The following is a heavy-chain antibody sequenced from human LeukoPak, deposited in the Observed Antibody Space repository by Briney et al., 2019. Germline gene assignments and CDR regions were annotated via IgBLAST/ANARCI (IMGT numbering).Heavy chain of an antibody. CDR3: ARGDTNRGNFDS. CDR2: MNSGGTTI. Sequence: GGSLRLSCAASGFSISGYWMHWVRQAAGEGLVWVSRMNSGGTTINYADSVKGRFTISRDNVDNTLHLQMNSLRVEDTAVYYCARGDTNRGNFDSWGQGTLVTVSS. J-gene: IGHJ4*02. D-gene: IGHD1-14*01. V-gene: IGHV3-74*01. CDR1: GFSISGYW.